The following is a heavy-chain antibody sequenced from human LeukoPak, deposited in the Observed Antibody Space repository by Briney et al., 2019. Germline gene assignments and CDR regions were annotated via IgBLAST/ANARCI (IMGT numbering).Heavy chain of an antibody. Sequence: SETLSLTCTVSGGSISSYYWSWIRQPAGEGLEWIGRIYTSGSTNYNPSLKSRVTLSIDTSKNQFSLKLSSVTAADTAVYYCARVSGSYREYYFEYWGQGTLVTVSS. CDR2: IYTSGST. J-gene: IGHJ4*02. D-gene: IGHD1-26*01. CDR1: GGSISSYY. V-gene: IGHV4-4*07. CDR3: ARVSGSYREYYFEY.